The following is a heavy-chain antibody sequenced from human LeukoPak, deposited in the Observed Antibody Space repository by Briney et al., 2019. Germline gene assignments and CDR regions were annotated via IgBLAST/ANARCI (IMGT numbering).Heavy chain of an antibody. Sequence: PGGSLRLSCAASGFTFSSYGMHWVRQAPGKGLEWVAFIRYDGSNKYYADSVKGRFTISRDNSKNTLDLQMNSLTVEDTALYYCAKDRGTGFLHDWTVSSWGQGTRVIVSS. CDR1: GFTFSSYG. D-gene: IGHD3/OR15-3a*01. J-gene: IGHJ4*02. V-gene: IGHV3-30*02. CDR2: IRYDGSNK. CDR3: AKDRGTGFLHDWTVSS.